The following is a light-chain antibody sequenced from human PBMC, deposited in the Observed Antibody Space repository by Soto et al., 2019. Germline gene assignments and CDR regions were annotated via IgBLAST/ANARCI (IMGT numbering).Light chain of an antibody. CDR2: DVS. CDR3: SSSTSSSITAV. CDR1: NSDIGGYNF. Sequence: QSALTQPASVSGSPGQSITISCTGTNSDIGGYNFVSWYQQHPGKAPKLMIYDVSNRPSGVSNRFSGSKSGNTASLNISGLQADDEADDYCSSSTSSSITAVFGIGTKLTVL. J-gene: IGLJ1*01. V-gene: IGLV2-14*01.